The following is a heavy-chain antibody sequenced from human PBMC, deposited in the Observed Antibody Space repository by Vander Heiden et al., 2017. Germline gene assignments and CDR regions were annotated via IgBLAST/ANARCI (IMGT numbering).Heavy chain of an antibody. V-gene: IGHV3-9*01. J-gene: IGHJ4*01. CDR1: GFTLDDYD. D-gene: IGHD3-16*01. Sequence: PVESGGGLVQPGRSLRLSCAASGFTLDDYDIPWVRQGPGKGREWVSGISWYSGSIGHADSVKGRFTISRDNAKNSLYLQMNSLRAEDTALYCCAKELLLQKGGFDYWGHGTLVADSS. CDR2: ISWYSGSI. CDR3: AKELLLQKGGFDY.